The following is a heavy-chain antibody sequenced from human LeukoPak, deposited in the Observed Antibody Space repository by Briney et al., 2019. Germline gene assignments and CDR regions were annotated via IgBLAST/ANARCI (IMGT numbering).Heavy chain of an antibody. CDR3: ARVVVVVAVRLCMDV. CDR1: GYSISSGYY. J-gene: IGHJ6*03. CDR2: INHSGST. Sequence: SETLSLTCTVSGYSISSGYYWGWIRQPPGKGLEWIGIINHSGSTFCNTSLKSRVTISVDTSTNQFSLQLSSVTAADTAVYYCARVVVVVAVRLCMDVWGKGTTVTVSS. D-gene: IGHD2-15*01. V-gene: IGHV4-38-2*02.